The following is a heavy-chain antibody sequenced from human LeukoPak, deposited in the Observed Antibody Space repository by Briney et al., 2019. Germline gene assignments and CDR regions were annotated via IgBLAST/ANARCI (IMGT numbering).Heavy chain of an antibody. CDR2: ILDSGYST. J-gene: IGHJ6*03. V-gene: IGHV3-23*01. CDR3: AKLGGHPLHNYYVGV. CDR1: GFTFSSYA. D-gene: IGHD3-16*01. Sequence: GGSLRLSCAASGFTFSSYAMSWVRQAPGKGLEWVSGILDSGYSTYYANSVKGRFTISRDNSNNTLYLQMNSLRAEDTAVYYCAKLGGHPLHNYYVGVWGKGITVAVSS.